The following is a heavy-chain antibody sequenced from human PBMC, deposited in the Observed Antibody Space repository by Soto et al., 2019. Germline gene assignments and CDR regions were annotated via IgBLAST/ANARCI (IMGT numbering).Heavy chain of an antibody. CDR3: AASCVACGGFNYYGMDV. CDR2: IYYSGST. J-gene: IGHJ6*02. Sequence: QVQLQESGPGLVKPSQTLSLTCTVSGGSISSGGYYWSWIPQHPGKGLEWIGYIYYSGSTYYNPSLTSRVTISVDTSKNQFSLKLSSVTAADTAVYYCAASCVACGGFNYYGMDVWGQGTTVTVSS. V-gene: IGHV4-31*03. CDR1: GGSISSGGYY. D-gene: IGHD5-12*01.